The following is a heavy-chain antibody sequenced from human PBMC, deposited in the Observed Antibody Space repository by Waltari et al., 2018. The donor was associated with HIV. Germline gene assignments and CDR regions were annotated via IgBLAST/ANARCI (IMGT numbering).Heavy chain of an antibody. CDR3: ARVAYYYDSSGYADY. D-gene: IGHD3-22*01. V-gene: IGHV1-69*01. J-gene: IGHJ4*02. Sequence: RGQGLEWMGGIIPIFGTANYAQKFQGRVTITADESTSTAYMELSSLRSEDTAVYYCARVAYYYDSSGYADYWGQGTLVTVSS. CDR2: IIPIFGTA.